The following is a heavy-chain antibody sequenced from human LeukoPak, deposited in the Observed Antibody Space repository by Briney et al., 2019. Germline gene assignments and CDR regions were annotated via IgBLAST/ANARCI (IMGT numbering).Heavy chain of an antibody. J-gene: IGHJ3*02. Sequence: PGGSLRLSCAASGFTFSSYNMNWVRQAPGKGLEWVSYIRSSSSTIYHADSVKGRFTISRDNAKNSLYLQMNSLRAEDTAVYYCVRQASGGPGDIWGQGTMVTVSS. CDR2: IRSSSSTI. D-gene: IGHD4-23*01. CDR3: VRQASGGPGDI. CDR1: GFTFSSYN. V-gene: IGHV3-48*01.